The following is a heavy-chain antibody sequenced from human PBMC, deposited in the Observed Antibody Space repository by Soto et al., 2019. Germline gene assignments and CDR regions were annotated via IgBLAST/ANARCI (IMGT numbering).Heavy chain of an antibody. D-gene: IGHD3-10*01. J-gene: IGHJ6*02. CDR3: ARDLMVRGVIGYYYGMDV. CDR2: IIPIFGTA. CDR1: GGTFSSYA. Sequence: SVKVSCKASGGTFSSYAISWVRQAPGQGLEWMGGIIPIFGTANYAQKFQGRVTITADESTSTAYMELSSLRSEDTAVYYCARDLMVRGVIGYYYGMDVWGQGTTVTVS. V-gene: IGHV1-69*13.